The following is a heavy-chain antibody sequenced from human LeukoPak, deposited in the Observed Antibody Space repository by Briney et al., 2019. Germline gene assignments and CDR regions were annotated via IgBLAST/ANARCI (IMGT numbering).Heavy chain of an antibody. D-gene: IGHD3-10*01. J-gene: IGHJ4*02. V-gene: IGHV1-69*04. Sequence: ASVKVSCKASGGTFSSYAISWVRQAPGQGLEWMGRIIPILGIANYAQKFQGRVTITADKSTSTAYMELSSLRSEDTAVYYCAREWMVRGVIDYWGQGTLVTVSS. CDR3: AREWMVRGVIDY. CDR1: GGTFSSYA. CDR2: IIPILGIA.